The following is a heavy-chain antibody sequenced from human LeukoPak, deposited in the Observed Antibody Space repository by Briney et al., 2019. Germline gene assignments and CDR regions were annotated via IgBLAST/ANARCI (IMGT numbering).Heavy chain of an antibody. V-gene: IGHV4-59*08. D-gene: IGHD2-8*02. J-gene: IGHJ4*02. Sequence: SETLSLTCTVSGGSISSYYWSRIRQPPGKGLEWIAYISDIGSINYNPSLKSRVTISLDTSKNQFSLKLSSVTAADTAVYYCAGHHPRNTVDFWGQGTLVTVSS. CDR3: AGHHPRNTVDF. CDR2: ISDIGSI. CDR1: GGSISSYY.